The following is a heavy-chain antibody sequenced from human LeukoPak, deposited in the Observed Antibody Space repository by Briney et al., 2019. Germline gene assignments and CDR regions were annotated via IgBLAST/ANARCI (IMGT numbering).Heavy chain of an antibody. CDR2: IIPILGLA. J-gene: IGHJ6*02. Sequence: GASVKVSCKASGGTFSSYAISGVRQAPGQGREWMGRIIPILGLANYPQKFQGRVTITADKSTSTAYMELSSLRSEDTAVYYCARACCSSTSCYARKGPRGMDVWGQGTTVTVSS. D-gene: IGHD2-2*01. V-gene: IGHV1-69*04. CDR3: ARACCSSTSCYARKGPRGMDV. CDR1: GGTFSSYA.